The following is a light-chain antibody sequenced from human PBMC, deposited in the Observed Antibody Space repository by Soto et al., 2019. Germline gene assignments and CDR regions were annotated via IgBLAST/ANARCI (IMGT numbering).Light chain of an antibody. CDR2: KAS. Sequence: DIQMTQSPSTLSASLGDRVTITCRASESISSWLAWYQQKPGKAPTLLIYKASSLESGVPSRFSGSGSGTGFTLAIRSLKPDDFATYYCQQYHSYPWTFGKGTKVEIK. J-gene: IGKJ1*01. V-gene: IGKV1-5*03. CDR3: QQYHSYPWT. CDR1: ESISSW.